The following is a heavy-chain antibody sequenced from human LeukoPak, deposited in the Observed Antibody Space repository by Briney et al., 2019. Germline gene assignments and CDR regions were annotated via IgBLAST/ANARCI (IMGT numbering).Heavy chain of an antibody. V-gene: IGHV3-30*02. D-gene: IGHD3-3*01. CDR1: GFTFSSYG. J-gene: IGHJ5*02. CDR2: IRYDGSNK. Sequence: PGGSLRLSCAASGFTFSSYGMHWVRQAPGKGLEWVAFIRYDGSNKYYADSVKGRFTISRDNSKNTLYLQMNSLRAEDTAVYYCAKGEKRVFFGELNVRQKYNWFDPWGQGTLVTVSS. CDR3: AKGEKRVFFGELNVRQKYNWFDP.